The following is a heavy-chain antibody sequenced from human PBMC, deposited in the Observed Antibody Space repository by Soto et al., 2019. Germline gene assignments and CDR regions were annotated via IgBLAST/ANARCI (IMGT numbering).Heavy chain of an antibody. CDR3: AQWSPGSGYYIGYFDY. J-gene: IGHJ4*02. CDR2: IYWNDDK. Sequence: SGPTLVNPTQTLTLTCTFSGFSLSTSGVGVGWIRQPPGKALEWLALIYWNDDKRYSPSLKSRLTITKDTSKNQEVLTMTNMDPVDTATYYCAQWSPGSGYYIGYFDYWGQGTLVTVSS. V-gene: IGHV2-5*01. D-gene: IGHD3-3*01. CDR1: GFSLSTSGVG.